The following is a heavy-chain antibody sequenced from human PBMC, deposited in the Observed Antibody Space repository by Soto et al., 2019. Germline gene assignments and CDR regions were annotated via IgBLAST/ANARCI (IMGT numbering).Heavy chain of an antibody. Sequence: PGGSLRLSCAASGFTFSSYSMNWVRQAPGKGLEWVSYISSSSSTIYYADSVKGRFTISRDNAKNSLYLQMNSLRDEDTAVYYCARDFVHTIVLRFLEWSSYGMDVWGQGTTVTVSS. J-gene: IGHJ6*02. CDR3: ARDFVHTIVLRFLEWSSYGMDV. CDR2: ISSSSSTI. V-gene: IGHV3-48*02. CDR1: GFTFSSYS. D-gene: IGHD3-3*01.